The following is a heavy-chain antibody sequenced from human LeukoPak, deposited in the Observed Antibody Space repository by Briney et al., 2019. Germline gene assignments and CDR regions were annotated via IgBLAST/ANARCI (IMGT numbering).Heavy chain of an antibody. Sequence: QAGGSLRLSCAASGFTFSSYGMHWVRQAPGKGLEWVAFIRYDGSNKYYADSVKGRFTISRDNAKNSLYLQMNSLRAEDTAVYYCAKVYSGYDYRDYWGQGTLVTVSS. CDR1: GFTFSSYG. D-gene: IGHD5-12*01. V-gene: IGHV3-30*02. CDR2: IRYDGSNK. CDR3: AKVYSGYDYRDY. J-gene: IGHJ4*02.